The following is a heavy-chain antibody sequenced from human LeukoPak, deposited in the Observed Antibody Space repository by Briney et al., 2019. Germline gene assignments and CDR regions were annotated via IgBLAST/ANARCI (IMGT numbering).Heavy chain of an antibody. CDR2: ISSSGSTI. Sequence: PGGSLRLSCAASGFTFSRNSMSWVRQAPGKGLEWVSYISSSGSTIYYADSVKGRFTISRDNAKNSLYLQMNSLRAEDTAVYYCARDGAAMVRRDYYYYYYMDVWGKGTTVTVSS. D-gene: IGHD5-18*01. CDR1: GFTFSRNS. CDR3: ARDGAAMVRRDYYYYYYMDV. V-gene: IGHV3-48*04. J-gene: IGHJ6*03.